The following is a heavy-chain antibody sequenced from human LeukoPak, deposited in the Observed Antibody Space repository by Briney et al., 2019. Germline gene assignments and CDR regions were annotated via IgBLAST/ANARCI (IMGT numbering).Heavy chain of an antibody. J-gene: IGHJ4*02. CDR1: GFTFSNFA. CDR3: AKGGSSGWFDVIDY. D-gene: IGHD6-19*01. V-gene: IGHV3-23*01. Sequence: GGSLRLSCAASGFTFSNFAMNWVRQAPGKGLEWVSSISGGGGNTYYADSVKGRFTISRDNSKNTLYLQMNSLRAEDTAVYYCAKGGSSGWFDVIDYWGQGTLVTVSS. CDR2: ISGGGGNT.